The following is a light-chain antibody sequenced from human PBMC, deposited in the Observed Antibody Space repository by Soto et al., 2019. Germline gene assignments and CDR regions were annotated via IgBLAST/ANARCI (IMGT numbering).Light chain of an antibody. CDR2: GAS. Sequence: CRASQSVSSSYLAWYQQKPGQAPRLLIYGASSRATGIPDRFSGSGSGTDFTLTISRLEPEDFAVYYCQQYGSSPWTFGQGTKVDIK. CDR1: QSVSSSY. V-gene: IGKV3-20*01. CDR3: QQYGSSPWT. J-gene: IGKJ1*01.